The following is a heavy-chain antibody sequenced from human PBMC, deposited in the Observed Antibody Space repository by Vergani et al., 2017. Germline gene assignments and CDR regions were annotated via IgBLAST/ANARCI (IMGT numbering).Heavy chain of an antibody. Sequence: QVQLVQSGAEVKKPGASVKVSCKTSGYTFTNYYIHWVRQAPGQGLEWMGRIIPIFGTTSYAQKFQGRVTILADESTSTAYMELSSLRSEDTAVYYCARSSGYYSYYFDFWGQGTLVTVSS. CDR1: GYTFTNYY. CDR3: ARSSGYYSYYFDF. CDR2: IIPIFGTT. J-gene: IGHJ4*02. D-gene: IGHD3-22*01. V-gene: IGHV1-69*18.